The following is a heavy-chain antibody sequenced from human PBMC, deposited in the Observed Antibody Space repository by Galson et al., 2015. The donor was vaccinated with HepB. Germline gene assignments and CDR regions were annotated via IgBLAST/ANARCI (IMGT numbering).Heavy chain of an antibody. V-gene: IGHV3-74*01. CDR3: AREGGSGALDI. CDR2: ISSDGSIT. D-gene: IGHD3-10*01. Sequence: SLRLSCAASGFTLSSSSMHWVRQAPGKGLVWVSRISSDGSITIYADSVKGRFTISRDNAKNTLYVRMNSLRAEDTAVYYCAREGGSGALDIWGQGTMVTASS. J-gene: IGHJ3*02. CDR1: GFTLSSSS.